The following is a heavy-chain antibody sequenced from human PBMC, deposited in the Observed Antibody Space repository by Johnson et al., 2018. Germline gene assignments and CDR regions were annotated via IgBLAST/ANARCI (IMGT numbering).Heavy chain of an antibody. CDR1: GGSFSGYY. CDR2: INHSGST. J-gene: IGHJ6*03. D-gene: IGHD3-10*01. CDR3: ARGLSGSGSSTRKQNRKPYYYYYMDV. Sequence: QVQLQQWGAGLLKPSETLSLTCAVYGGSFSGYYWSWIRQPPGKGLEWIGEINHSGSTNYNPSLKSRVTISVDTSKNQFSLKLSSVTAADTAVYYCARGLSGSGSSTRKQNRKPYYYYYMDVWGKGTTVTVSS. V-gene: IGHV4-34*01.